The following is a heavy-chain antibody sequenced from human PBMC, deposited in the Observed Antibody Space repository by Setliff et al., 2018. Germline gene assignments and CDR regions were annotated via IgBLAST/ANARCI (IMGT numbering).Heavy chain of an antibody. D-gene: IGHD4-17*01. Sequence: AASVKVSCKASGYKISNYAMNWVRQAPGQGLEWLGWINTENGNPTYAQDFTGRFVFSLDTTVNTAFLQIRTLKAEDTAVYYCARDNGDYGRTSFDYWGQGALVTVS. CDR2: INTENGNP. V-gene: IGHV7-4-1*01. J-gene: IGHJ4*02. CDR3: ARDNGDYGRTSFDY. CDR1: GYKISNYA.